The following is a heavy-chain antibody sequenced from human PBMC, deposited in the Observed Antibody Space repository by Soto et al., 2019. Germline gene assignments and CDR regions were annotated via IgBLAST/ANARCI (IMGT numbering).Heavy chain of an antibody. D-gene: IGHD3-22*01. Sequence: PGGSLRLSCATSGFNFNNYAMSWVRQAPGERLEWVSFISSSGGTTYYADSVKGRFTISRDNSRNTVFLQMNTLGAEDTAIYYCATSMTVTGPGWGRDSEYWGQGTRVTVSS. CDR3: ATSMTVTGPGWGRDSEY. CDR2: ISSSGGTT. CDR1: GFNFNNYA. V-gene: IGHV3-23*01. J-gene: IGHJ4*02.